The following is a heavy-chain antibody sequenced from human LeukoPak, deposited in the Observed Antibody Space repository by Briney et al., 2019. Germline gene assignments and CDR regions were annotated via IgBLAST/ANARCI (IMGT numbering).Heavy chain of an antibody. V-gene: IGHV4-59*01. CDR1: GGSISSYY. Sequence: PSETLSLTCTVSGGSISSYYWSWIRQPPGKGLEWIGYIYYTGNTNYNPSLKSRVTISLDTSKNQFSLKLSSVTAADTAVYYCASLTIAVAGPRFDYWGQGTLVTVCS. CDR2: IYYTGNT. J-gene: IGHJ4*02. CDR3: ASLTIAVAGPRFDY. D-gene: IGHD6-19*01.